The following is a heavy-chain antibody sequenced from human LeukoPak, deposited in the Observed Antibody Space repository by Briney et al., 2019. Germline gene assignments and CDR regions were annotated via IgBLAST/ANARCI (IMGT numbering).Heavy chain of an antibody. Sequence: ASVKVSCKASGYTFTGYYMHWVRQAPGQGLEWMGWINPNSGGTNHAQKFQGWVTMTRDTSISTAYMELSRLRSDDTAVYYCAREPISSTTGTTHTTLGYYYYGMDVWGQGTTVTVSS. D-gene: IGHD1-1*01. CDR1: GYTFTGYY. V-gene: IGHV1-2*04. CDR2: INPNSGGT. CDR3: AREPISSTTGTTHTTLGYYYYGMDV. J-gene: IGHJ6*02.